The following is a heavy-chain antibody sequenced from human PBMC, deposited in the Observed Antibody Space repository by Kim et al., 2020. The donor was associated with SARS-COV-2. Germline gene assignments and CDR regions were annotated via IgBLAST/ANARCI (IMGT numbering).Heavy chain of an antibody. V-gene: IGHV3-11*06. CDR3: ASSVAGLTYYYYGMDV. J-gene: IGHJ6*02. Sequence: SVKGRFTISRDNAKNSLYLQMNSLRAEDTAVYCCASSVAGLTYYYYGMDVWGQGTTVTVSS. D-gene: IGHD7-27*01.